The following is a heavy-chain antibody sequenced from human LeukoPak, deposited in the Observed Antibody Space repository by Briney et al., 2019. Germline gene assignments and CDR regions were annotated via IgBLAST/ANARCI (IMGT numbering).Heavy chain of an antibody. CDR3: ARARDIDY. J-gene: IGHJ4*02. V-gene: IGHV3-7*03. Sequence: SGGSLRLSCAASGFTFSSYWMTWVRQAPGKGLEWVASMKEDGSEKYYVDSVRGRFTISRDNAENSLYLQMNSLRAEDTAVYYCARARDIDYWGQGTLVTVSS. D-gene: IGHD5-24*01. CDR1: GFTFSSYW. CDR2: MKEDGSEK.